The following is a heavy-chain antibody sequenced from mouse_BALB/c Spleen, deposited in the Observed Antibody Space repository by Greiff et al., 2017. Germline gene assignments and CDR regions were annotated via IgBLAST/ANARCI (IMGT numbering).Heavy chain of an antibody. Sequence: VQLQQSGAELVKPGASVKLSCTASGFNIKDTYMHWVKQRPEQGLEWIGRIDPANGNTKYDPKFQGKATITADTSSNTAYLQLSSLTSEDTAVYYCARDYYDDAMDYWGQGTSVTVSS. CDR1: GFNIKDTY. J-gene: IGHJ4*01. D-gene: IGHD1-1*01. V-gene: IGHV14-3*02. CDR3: ARDYYDDAMDY. CDR2: IDPANGNT.